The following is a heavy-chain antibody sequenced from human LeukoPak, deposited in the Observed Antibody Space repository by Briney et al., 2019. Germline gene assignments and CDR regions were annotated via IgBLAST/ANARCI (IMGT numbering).Heavy chain of an antibody. CDR2: ISGSGGST. D-gene: IGHD5-18*01. V-gene: IGHV3-23*01. J-gene: IGHJ4*02. CDR1: RFTVSSNY. Sequence: GGSLRLSCAASRFTVSSNYMSWVRQAPGKGLEWVSAISGSGGSTYYADSVKGRFTISRDNSKNTLYLQMNSLRAEDTAVYYCANQWIQLWCFDYWGQGTLVTVSS. CDR3: ANQWIQLWCFDY.